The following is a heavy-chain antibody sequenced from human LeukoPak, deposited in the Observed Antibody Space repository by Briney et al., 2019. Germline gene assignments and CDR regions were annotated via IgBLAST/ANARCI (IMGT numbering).Heavy chain of an antibody. CDR1: GGTFSNYA. J-gene: IGHJ4*02. CDR2: IIPIFGTA. V-gene: IGHV1-69*13. CDR3: ARGSQQLVETYFDY. Sequence: SVKVSCKASGGTFSNYAINWVRQAPGQGLEWMGGIIPIFGTANYAQKFQGRVTITADESTSTAYMELSSLRYEDTAVYYCARGSQQLVETYFDYWGQGTLVTVSS. D-gene: IGHD6-13*01.